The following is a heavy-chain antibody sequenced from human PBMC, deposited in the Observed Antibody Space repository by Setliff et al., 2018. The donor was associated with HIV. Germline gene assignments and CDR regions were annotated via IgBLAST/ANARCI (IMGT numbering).Heavy chain of an antibody. CDR1: GYTFIGYY. CDR3: ARCGGDCYPYYMDV. D-gene: IGHD2-21*01. J-gene: IGHJ6*03. Sequence: GASVKVSCKASGYTFIGYYMHWVRQAPGQGLEWMGWINPNSGDTNYAQKFQGRVTMTRDTSISTAYMDLSRLRSDDTAVYYCARCGGDCYPYYMDVWGKGTTVTVSS. CDR2: INPNSGDT. V-gene: IGHV1-2*02.